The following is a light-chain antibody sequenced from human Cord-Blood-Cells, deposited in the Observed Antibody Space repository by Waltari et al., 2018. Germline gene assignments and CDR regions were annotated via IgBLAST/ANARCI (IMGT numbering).Light chain of an antibody. CDR1: QSVSSSY. V-gene: IGKV3-20*01. CDR3: QQYGSSYT. Sequence: EIVLTHSPGTLSFAPGERATHSCRASQSVSSSYLAWYQQKPGQAPRLLIYGASSRATGIPDRFSGSGSGTDFTLTISRLEPEDFAVYYCQQYGSSYTFGQGTKLEIK. J-gene: IGKJ2*01. CDR2: GAS.